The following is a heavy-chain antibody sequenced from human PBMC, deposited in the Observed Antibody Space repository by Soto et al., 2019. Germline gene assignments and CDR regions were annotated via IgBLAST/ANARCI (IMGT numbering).Heavy chain of an antibody. D-gene: IGHD3-9*01. CDR1: GFTFSSYA. CDR2: ISGSGGST. CDR3: AKVPYYDILTGYLSLYFDY. V-gene: IGHV3-23*01. J-gene: IGHJ4*02. Sequence: GGSLRLSCAASGFTFSSYAMSWVRQAPGKGLEWVSAISGSGGSTYYADSVKGRFTISRDNSKNTLYLQMNSLRAEDTAVYYCAKVPYYDILTGYLSLYFDYWGQGTLVTVSS.